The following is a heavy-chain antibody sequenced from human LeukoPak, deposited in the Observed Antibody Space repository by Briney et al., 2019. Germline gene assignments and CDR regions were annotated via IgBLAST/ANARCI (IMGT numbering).Heavy chain of an antibody. CDR2: IYTSGST. Sequence: PSETLSLSCTVSGGSISSYYWSWIRQPTGKGLEWIGRIYTSGSTNYNPSLKSRVTMSVDTSKNQFSLRLSSVTAADTAVYYCAREDSSGCTDYWGQGTLVTVSS. D-gene: IGHD6-19*01. V-gene: IGHV4-4*07. J-gene: IGHJ4*02. CDR3: AREDSSGCTDY. CDR1: GGSISSYY.